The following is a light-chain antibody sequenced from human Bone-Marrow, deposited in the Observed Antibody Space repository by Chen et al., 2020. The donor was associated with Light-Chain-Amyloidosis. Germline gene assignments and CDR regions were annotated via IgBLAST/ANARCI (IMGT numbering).Light chain of an antibody. V-gene: IGLV2-14*01. CDR3: SSFTSSSSYV. Sequence: QSALTQPASVSGSPGQSITIPCTGTSGDVGTYNYVSWYQQHPGKAPRVMIYAVSNRPSGVSNRFSGSKSGNTASLTISGLQAEDEADYYCSSFTSSSSYVFGPGTKVTVL. J-gene: IGLJ1*01. CDR1: SGDVGTYNY. CDR2: AVS.